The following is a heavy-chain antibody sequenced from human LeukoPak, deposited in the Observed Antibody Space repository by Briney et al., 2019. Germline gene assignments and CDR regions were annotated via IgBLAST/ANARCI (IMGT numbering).Heavy chain of an antibody. J-gene: IGHJ4*02. CDR2: ISGSDGHT. V-gene: IGHV3-23*01. Sequence: GGSLSLSCSASGFTLIDYAMNWVRQAPGEGLERLSAISGSDGHTFYADSVKGRFTLSRDNSKNTLYLQMNNLRADDTAIYYCAKVPWVGTITWGQGTLVIVSS. CDR1: GFTLIDYA. CDR3: AKVPWVGTIT. D-gene: IGHD1-26*01.